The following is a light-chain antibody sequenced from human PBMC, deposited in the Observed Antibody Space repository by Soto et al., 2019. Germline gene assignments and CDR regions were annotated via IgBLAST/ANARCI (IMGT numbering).Light chain of an antibody. Sequence: DIQMTQSPSSLSASVGDRVTITCRASQGTRDALGWYQEKPGKAHKRLIYAASSLQSGVPSRFSGSVSGTELTLTIIRLQPEDFATYYCLQHNSYPQTFGQGTKVDIK. V-gene: IGKV1-17*01. CDR1: QGTRDA. CDR3: LQHNSYPQT. CDR2: AAS. J-gene: IGKJ1*01.